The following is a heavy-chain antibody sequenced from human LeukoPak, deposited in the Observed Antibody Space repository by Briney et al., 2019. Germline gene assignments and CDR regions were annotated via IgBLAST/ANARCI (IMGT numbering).Heavy chain of an antibody. Sequence: SSVKVSCKASGYTFTGYYLHWVRQAPGQGLEWMGWINPNSGGTNYPQKLHGRVTMNRDTSISTAYMELSRLRSDDTAVHYRARVLLGGYNIRGGGSDYWGGGTLVTV. CDR2: INPNSGGT. V-gene: IGHV1-2*02. D-gene: IGHD5-24*01. CDR3: ARVLLGGYNIRGGGSDY. J-gene: IGHJ4*02. CDR1: GYTFTGYY.